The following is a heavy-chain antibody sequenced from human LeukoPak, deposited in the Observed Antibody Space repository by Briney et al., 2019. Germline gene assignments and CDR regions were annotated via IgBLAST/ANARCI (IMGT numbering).Heavy chain of an antibody. CDR1: GFTFSSYA. CDR2: ISGSGDNT. CDR3: ARESREDSDTAMVIFDY. D-gene: IGHD5-18*01. V-gene: IGHV3-23*01. J-gene: IGHJ4*02. Sequence: GGSLRLSCAASGFTFSSYAMSWVRQPPGKGLEWVSGISGSGDNTYYADSVKGRFTISRDNSKNTLYLQMGSLRAEDMAVYYCARESREDSDTAMVIFDYWGQGTLVTVSS.